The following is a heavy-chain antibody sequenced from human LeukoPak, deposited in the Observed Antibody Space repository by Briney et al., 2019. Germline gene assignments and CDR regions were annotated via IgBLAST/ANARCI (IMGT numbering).Heavy chain of an antibody. D-gene: IGHD3-22*01. Sequence: GSLRLSCAASGFTFSSYAMSWVRQAPGKGLEWVSTISGSGSSTYYADSVKGRFTISRDISKNTLYLQMDSQRAEDTAVYYCAKAEDSSGYYYYLFDYWGQGTLVTVSS. CDR2: ISGSGSST. V-gene: IGHV3-23*01. J-gene: IGHJ4*02. CDR1: GFTFSSYA. CDR3: AKAEDSSGYYYYLFDY.